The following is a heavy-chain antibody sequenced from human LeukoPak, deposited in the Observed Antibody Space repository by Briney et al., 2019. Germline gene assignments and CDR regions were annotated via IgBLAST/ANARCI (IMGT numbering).Heavy chain of an antibody. D-gene: IGHD1-1*01. CDR2: ISGSGGST. CDR3: AKSPGEYYYYYGMDV. J-gene: IGHJ6*02. CDR1: GFTFSSYA. Sequence: GGSLRLSCAASGFTFSSYAMSWVRQAPGKGLEWVSAISGSGGSTYYADSVKGRLTISRDNSKNTLYLQMNSLRAEDTAVYYCAKSPGEYYYYYGMDVWGQGTTVTVSS. V-gene: IGHV3-23*01.